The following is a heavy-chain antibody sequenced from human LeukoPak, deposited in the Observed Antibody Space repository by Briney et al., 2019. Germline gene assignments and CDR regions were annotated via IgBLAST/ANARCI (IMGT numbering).Heavy chain of an antibody. V-gene: IGHV3-73*01. Sequence: GRSLRLSCAASGFTFSGSAMHWVRQASGKGLEWVGRIRSKANSYATAYAASVKGRFTISRDDSKNTAYLQMNSLKTEDTAVYYCTMSWGSGDYWGQGTLVTVSS. CDR2: IRSKANSYAT. CDR1: GFTFSGSA. CDR3: TMSWGSGDY. D-gene: IGHD3-16*01. J-gene: IGHJ4*02.